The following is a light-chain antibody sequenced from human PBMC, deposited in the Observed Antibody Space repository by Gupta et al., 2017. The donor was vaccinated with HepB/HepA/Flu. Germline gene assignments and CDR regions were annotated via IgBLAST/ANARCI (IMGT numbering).Light chain of an antibody. J-gene: IGKJ1*01. CDR1: QGISNY. CDR3: QKENSAPWT. Sequence: DIQMTHSPSSLSASVGDRVTITCRASQGISNYLAWYQQKPGKVPKLLIYAASTVQSGVPSRFSGSGSGTDFTLTISSRQPEDVATYYCQKENSAPWTFGQGTKVEIK. CDR2: AAS. V-gene: IGKV1-27*01.